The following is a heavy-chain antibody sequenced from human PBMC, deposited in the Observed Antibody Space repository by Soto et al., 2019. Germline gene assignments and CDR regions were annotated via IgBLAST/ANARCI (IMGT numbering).Heavy chain of an antibody. J-gene: IGHJ4*02. D-gene: IGHD6-19*01. Sequence: QVHLQESGPGLVKPSETMSLTCTASGASIRNFYWNWVRQFPGKGLEWIGHIYNGERTNYNPSLKSRGTISVDTSKTQFSLKLSSVTVADTAVYYCAQTTGWPGFDYWGQGTMVAVSS. V-gene: IGHV4-59*01. CDR3: AQTTGWPGFDY. CDR1: GASIRNFY. CDR2: IYNGERT.